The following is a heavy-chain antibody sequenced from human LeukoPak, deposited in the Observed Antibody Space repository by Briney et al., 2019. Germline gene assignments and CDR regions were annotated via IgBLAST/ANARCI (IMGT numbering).Heavy chain of an antibody. J-gene: IGHJ4*02. Sequence: GGSLRLSCAASGFTFSSYGMHWVRQAPGKGLEWVAVISYDGSNKYYADSVKGRFTISRDNSKNTLYLQRNSLRAEDTAVYYCAKGLYYFDYWGQGTLVTVSS. V-gene: IGHV3-30*18. D-gene: IGHD4/OR15-4a*01. CDR1: GFTFSSYG. CDR3: AKGLYYFDY. CDR2: ISYDGSNK.